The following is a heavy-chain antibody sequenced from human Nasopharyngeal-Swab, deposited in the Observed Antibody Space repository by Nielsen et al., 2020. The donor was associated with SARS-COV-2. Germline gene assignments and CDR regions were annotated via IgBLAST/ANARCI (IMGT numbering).Heavy chain of an antibody. J-gene: IGHJ3*01. D-gene: IGHD3-9*01. V-gene: IGHV3-30*04. CDR3: AREAVVDTGYGGIDV. Sequence: GESLKISCAASGFTFSSYSMTWIRQAPGKGLEWVAVIASDERYEHCADSAKGRFTISRDNSRNTLYLQMNSLRAEDTAVYYCAREAVVDTGYGGIDVWGQGTQVTVSS. CDR1: GFTFSSYS. CDR2: IASDERYE.